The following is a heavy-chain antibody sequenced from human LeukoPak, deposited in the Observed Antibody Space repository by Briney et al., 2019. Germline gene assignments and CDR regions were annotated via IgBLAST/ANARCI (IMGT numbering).Heavy chain of an antibody. Sequence: SETLSLTCAVYGGSFSGSFSDYYWTCIRQTPGKGLEWIGEIHHNGSTNYSPSLKSRVTISVDTSKNQFSLKLNSLTAADTAVYYCATFRWGVGFEYWGQGTLATVSS. CDR1: GGSFSGSFSDYY. CDR3: ATFRWGVGFEY. CDR2: IHHNGST. D-gene: IGHD3-16*01. V-gene: IGHV4-34*01. J-gene: IGHJ4*02.